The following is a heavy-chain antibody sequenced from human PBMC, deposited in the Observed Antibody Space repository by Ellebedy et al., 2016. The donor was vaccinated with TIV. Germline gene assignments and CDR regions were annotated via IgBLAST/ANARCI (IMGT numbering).Heavy chain of an antibody. D-gene: IGHD1-26*01. CDR2: ISAYNGNT. V-gene: IGHV1-18*01. CDR3: ASHRSINGAFDP. J-gene: IGHJ5*02. Sequence: ASVKVSCKASGYTFTSYGISWVRQAPGQGLEWMGWISAYNGNTNYAQKLQGRVTMTTDTSKNQFSLKLSSVTAADTAVYYCASHRSINGAFDPWGQGTLVTVSS. CDR1: GYTFTSYG.